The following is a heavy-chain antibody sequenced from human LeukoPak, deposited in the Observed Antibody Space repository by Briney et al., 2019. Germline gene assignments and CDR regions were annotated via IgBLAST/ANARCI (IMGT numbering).Heavy chain of an antibody. J-gene: IGHJ4*02. Sequence: PSETLSLTCTVSGGSVSSGDHYWSWIRQPPGKGLEWIGYIYYSGSTNYNPSLKSRVTMSLDTSKNQFSLKLRSVTAADTAVYYCARDLSGSSSFGYWGQGTLVTVSS. CDR2: IYYSGST. CDR1: GGSVSSGDHY. D-gene: IGHD6-6*01. V-gene: IGHV4-61*08. CDR3: ARDLSGSSSFGY.